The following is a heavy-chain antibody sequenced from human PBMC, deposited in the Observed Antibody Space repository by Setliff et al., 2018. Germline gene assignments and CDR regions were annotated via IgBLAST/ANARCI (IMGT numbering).Heavy chain of an antibody. CDR2: IYYSGST. D-gene: IGHD1-7*01. CDR3: ARLRTGTIDY. CDR1: GGSISSYY. Sequence: SETLSLTCAVSGGSISSYYWSWIRQPPGKGLEWIGYIYYSGSTNYNPSLKSRVTISVDTSKNQFSLKLSSVTAADTAVYYCARLRTGTIDYWGQGTLVTVSS. V-gene: IGHV4-59*01. J-gene: IGHJ4*02.